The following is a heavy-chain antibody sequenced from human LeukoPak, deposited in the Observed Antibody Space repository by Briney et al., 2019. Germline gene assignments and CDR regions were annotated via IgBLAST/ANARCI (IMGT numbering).Heavy chain of an antibody. Sequence: ASVKVSCKASGGTFSSYAISWVRQAPGQGLEWMGGIIPIFGAANYAQKFQGRVTITADKSTSTAYMELSSLRSEDTAVYYCARDPGIAVARDDWFDPWGQGTLVTVSS. J-gene: IGHJ5*02. D-gene: IGHD6-19*01. CDR1: GGTFSSYA. V-gene: IGHV1-69*06. CDR2: IIPIFGAA. CDR3: ARDPGIAVARDDWFDP.